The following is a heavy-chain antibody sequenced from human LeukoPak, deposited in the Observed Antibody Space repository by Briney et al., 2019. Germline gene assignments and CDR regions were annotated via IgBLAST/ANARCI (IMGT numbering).Heavy chain of an antibody. CDR3: ARDYYDSSGYYYPRPTQDAFDI. Sequence: GASVKVSCKASGGTFSSYAISWVRQAPGQGLEWMGGIIPIFGTANYAQNFQGRVTITADKSTSTAYMEMSSLRSDDTAVYYCARDYYDSSGYYYPRPTQDAFDIWGQGTMVTVSS. V-gene: IGHV1-69*06. J-gene: IGHJ3*02. CDR1: GGTFSSYA. D-gene: IGHD3-22*01. CDR2: IIPIFGTA.